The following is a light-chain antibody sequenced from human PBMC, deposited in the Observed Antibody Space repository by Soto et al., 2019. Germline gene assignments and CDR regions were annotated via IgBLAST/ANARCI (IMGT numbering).Light chain of an antibody. V-gene: IGKV1-5*03. CDR1: QSISSW. J-gene: IGKJ1*01. Sequence: DIQLTQSPSFLSASVGDRVTITCRASQSISSWLAWYQQKPGKAPKLLIYKASSLESGVPSRFSGSGSGTEFTLTISSLQPDDFATYYCQQYNSYHSFGQGTKVDIK. CDR3: QQYNSYHS. CDR2: KAS.